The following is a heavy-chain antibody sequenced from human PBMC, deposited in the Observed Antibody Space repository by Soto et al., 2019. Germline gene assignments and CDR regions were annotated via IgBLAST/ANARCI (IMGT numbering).Heavy chain of an antibody. CDR2: INHSGST. CDR1: GGSFSGYY. CDR3: ARAKRLRPPFDY. V-gene: IGHV4-34*01. J-gene: IGHJ4*02. D-gene: IGHD5-12*01. Sequence: SETLSLTCAVYGGSFSGYYWSWIRQPPGKGLEWIGEINHSGSTNYNPSLKSRVTISVDTSKNQFSLKLSSVTAADTAVYYCARAKRLRPPFDYWGQETLVTVSS.